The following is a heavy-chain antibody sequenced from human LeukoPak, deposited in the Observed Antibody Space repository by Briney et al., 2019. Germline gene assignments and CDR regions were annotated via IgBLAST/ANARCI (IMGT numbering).Heavy chain of an antibody. J-gene: IGHJ4*02. CDR1: GGPISSYY. V-gene: IGHV4-4*07. CDR2: VYTSGST. CDR3: ARVSYDGRGALFDY. D-gene: IGHD1-26*01. Sequence: PSETLSLTCTVSGGPISSYYWSWIRQPAGKGLEWIGRVYTSGSTNYNPSLKSRVTISVDKSKNRFSLMLSSVTAADTAVYYCARVSYDGRGALFDYWGQGTLVTVSS.